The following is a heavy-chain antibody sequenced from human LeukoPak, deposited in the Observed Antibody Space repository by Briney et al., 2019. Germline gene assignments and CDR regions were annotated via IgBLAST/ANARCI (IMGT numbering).Heavy chain of an antibody. CDR1: GFTFSSYA. Sequence: GGSLRLSCAASGFTFSSYAMSWVRQVPGKGLEWVSAISGSGGSTYYADSVKGRFTISRDNSKNTLYLQMNSLRAEDTAVYYCAKDWRYGSGSYEDYWGQGTLVTVSS. CDR3: AKDWRYGSGSYEDY. CDR2: ISGSGGST. V-gene: IGHV3-23*01. D-gene: IGHD3-10*01. J-gene: IGHJ4*02.